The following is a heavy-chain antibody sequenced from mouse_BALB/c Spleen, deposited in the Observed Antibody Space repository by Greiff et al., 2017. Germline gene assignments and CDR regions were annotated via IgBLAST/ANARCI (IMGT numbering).Heavy chain of an antibody. CDR3: ARQTYDAMDY. CDR2: ISSGGSYT. Sequence: DVMLVESGGDLVKPGGSLKLSCAASGFTFSSYGMSWVRQTPDKRLEWVATISSGGSYTYYPDSVKGRFTNSRDNAKNTLYLQMSSLKSEDTAMYYCARQTYDAMDYWGQGTSVTVSS. V-gene: IGHV5-6*02. CDR1: GFTFSSYG. J-gene: IGHJ4*01. D-gene: IGHD2-14*01.